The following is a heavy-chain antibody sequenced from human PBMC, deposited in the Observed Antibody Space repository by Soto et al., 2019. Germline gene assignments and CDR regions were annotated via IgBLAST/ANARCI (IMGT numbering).Heavy chain of an antibody. CDR3: AREQRIAVAGTGAFDI. CDR2: IKQDGSEK. CDR1: GFTFSSYW. Sequence: GGSLRLSCAASGFTFSSYWMSWVRQAPGKGLEWVANIKQDGSEKYYVDSVKGRFTISRDKAKYSLYLQINSLRAEDTAVYYCAREQRIAVAGTGAFDIWGQGTMVTVSS. D-gene: IGHD6-19*01. J-gene: IGHJ3*02. V-gene: IGHV3-7*01.